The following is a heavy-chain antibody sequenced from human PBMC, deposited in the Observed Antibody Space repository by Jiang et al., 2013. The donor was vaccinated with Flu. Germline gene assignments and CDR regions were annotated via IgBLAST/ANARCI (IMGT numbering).Heavy chain of an antibody. CDR2: INTDGSNT. V-gene: IGHV3-74*01. J-gene: IGHJ4*02. CDR3: ARGGCSRTSCLDY. D-gene: IGHD2-2*01. Sequence: HWVRQAPGKGLVWVSRINTDGSNTNYADSVKGRFTISRDNAKNTLYLQMNSLRGEDTAVYYCARGGCSRTSCLDYWGQGTLVTASS.